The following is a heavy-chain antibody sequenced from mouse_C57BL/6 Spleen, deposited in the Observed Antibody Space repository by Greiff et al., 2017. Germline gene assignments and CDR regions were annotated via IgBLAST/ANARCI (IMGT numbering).Heavy chain of an antibody. J-gene: IGHJ4*01. CDR1: GFTFSDYG. Sequence: EVKLVESGGGLVKPGGSLKLSCAASGFTFSDYGMHWVRQAPEKGLEWVAYISSGSSTIYYADTVKGRFTISRDNAKNTLFRQMTSLRSEDTAMYYCARSGSYAMDYWGQGTSVTVSS. CDR2: ISSGSSTI. V-gene: IGHV5-17*01. D-gene: IGHD1-1*01. CDR3: ARSGSYAMDY.